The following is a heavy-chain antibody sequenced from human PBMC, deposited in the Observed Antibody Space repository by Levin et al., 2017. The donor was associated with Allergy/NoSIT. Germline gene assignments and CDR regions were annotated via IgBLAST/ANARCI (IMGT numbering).Heavy chain of an antibody. Sequence: PSETLSLTCAVYGGSFSGYYWSWIRQPPGKGLEWIGEINHSGSTNYNPSLKSRVTISVDTSKNQFSLKLSSVTAADTAVYYCASEPSSGWYQGNYWGQGTLVTVSS. CDR2: INHSGST. CDR3: ASEPSSGWYQGNY. CDR1: GGSFSGYY. D-gene: IGHD6-19*01. J-gene: IGHJ4*02. V-gene: IGHV4-34*01.